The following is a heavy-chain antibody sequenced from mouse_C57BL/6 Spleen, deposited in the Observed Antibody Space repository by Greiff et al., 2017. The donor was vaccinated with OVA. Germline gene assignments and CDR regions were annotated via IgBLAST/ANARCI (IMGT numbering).Heavy chain of an antibody. J-gene: IGHJ1*03. CDR1: GYAFSSSW. D-gene: IGHD2-3*01. Sequence: QVQLQQSGPELVKPGASVKLSCKASGYAFSSSWMKWVRQGPGKGLEWIGRIYPGDGDTNYNGKFKGKATLTADKSSSTAYMQLSSLTSEDSAVYCRARGDGYYWYFDVWGTGTTVTVSS. V-gene: IGHV1-82*01. CDR3: ARGDGYYWYFDV. CDR2: IYPGDGDT.